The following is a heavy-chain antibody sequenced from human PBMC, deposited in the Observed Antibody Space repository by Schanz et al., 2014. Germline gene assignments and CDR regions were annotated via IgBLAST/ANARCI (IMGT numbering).Heavy chain of an antibody. Sequence: EVQLVESGGGLIQPGGSLRLSCAASGFGFSNYWMHWVRQAPGKGLVWVSRINGDGSRTAYADSVKGRFTISRDSAKNSLYLQMNSLRPEDTALYYCAKGSRSGSKVMDVWGKGTTVTVSS. CDR1: GFGFSNYW. CDR2: INGDGSRT. CDR3: AKGSRSGSKVMDV. V-gene: IGHV3-74*02. J-gene: IGHJ6*03. D-gene: IGHD3-10*01.